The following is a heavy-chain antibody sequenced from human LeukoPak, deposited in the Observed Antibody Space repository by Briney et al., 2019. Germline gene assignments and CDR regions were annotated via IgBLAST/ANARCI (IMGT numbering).Heavy chain of an antibody. J-gene: IGHJ4*02. CDR3: ARGSRSYVLRFLEWLPYFDY. V-gene: IGHV4-34*01. CDR1: GGSFSGYY. Sequence: SETLSLTCAVYGGSFSGYYWSWIRQPPGKGLGWIGEINHSGSTNYNPSLKSRVTISVDTSKSQFSLKLSSVTAADTAVYYCARGSRSYVLRFLEWLPYFDYWGQGTLVTVSS. D-gene: IGHD3-3*01. CDR2: INHSGST.